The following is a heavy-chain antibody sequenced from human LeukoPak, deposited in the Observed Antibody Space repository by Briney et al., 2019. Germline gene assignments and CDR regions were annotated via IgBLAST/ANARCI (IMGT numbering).Heavy chain of an antibody. J-gene: IGHJ4*02. D-gene: IGHD6-13*01. CDR2: IYYSGST. V-gene: IGHV4-59*12. CDR1: GGSISSYY. CDR3: ARDGGGIAAGHFDH. Sequence: PSETLSLTCTVSGGSISSYYWSWIRQPPGKGLEWIGYIYYSGSTNYNPSLKSRVTMSVDTSKNQFSLNVNSVTAADTAVYYCARDGGGIAAGHFDHWGQGTLVTVSS.